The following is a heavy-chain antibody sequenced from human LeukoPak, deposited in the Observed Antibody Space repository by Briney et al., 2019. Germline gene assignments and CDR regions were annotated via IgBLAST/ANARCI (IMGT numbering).Heavy chain of an antibody. J-gene: IGHJ4*02. CDR2: IYSSGST. V-gene: IGHV4-61*02. CDR1: GGSISSGRYY. Sequence: SETLSLTCTVSGGSISSGRYYWSWIRQPAGKGLEWIGRIYSSGSTNYNPSLKSRVTISVDTSKNQFSLKLSSVTAADTAVYYCARGTYDSSGYYLFFDYWGQGTLVTVSS. CDR3: ARGTYDSSGYYLFFDY. D-gene: IGHD3-22*01.